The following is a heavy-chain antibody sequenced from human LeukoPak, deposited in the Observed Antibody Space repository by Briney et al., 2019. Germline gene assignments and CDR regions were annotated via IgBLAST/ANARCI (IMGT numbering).Heavy chain of an antibody. D-gene: IGHD6-13*01. CDR3: AKDLEAAALYYYYYMDV. CDR2: ISGSSGDST. CDR1: GFTFSNYA. V-gene: IGHV3-23*01. J-gene: IGHJ6*03. Sequence: GGSLRLSCAASGFTFSNYAMSWVRQAPGKGLDWVSAISGSSGDSTYYADSVKGRFTISRDNSKNTLYLQMNSLRAEDTAVYYCAKDLEAAALYYYYYMDVWGKGTTVTVSS.